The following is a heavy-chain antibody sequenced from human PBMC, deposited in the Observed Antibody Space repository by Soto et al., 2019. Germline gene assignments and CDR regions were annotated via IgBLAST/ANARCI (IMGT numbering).Heavy chain of an antibody. Sequence: ASVKVSCKASGYTFINFGISWVRQAPGQGLEWMGWISGGNGNTNYARKFQGRVALTTDTSTNTAYMELRSLRFDDTAVYYCARERVAEAGTTLDYYYTGMDVWGQGTTVTVSS. V-gene: IGHV1-18*04. D-gene: IGHD6-19*01. CDR2: ISGGNGNT. CDR3: ARERVAEAGTTLDYYYTGMDV. CDR1: GYTFINFG. J-gene: IGHJ6*02.